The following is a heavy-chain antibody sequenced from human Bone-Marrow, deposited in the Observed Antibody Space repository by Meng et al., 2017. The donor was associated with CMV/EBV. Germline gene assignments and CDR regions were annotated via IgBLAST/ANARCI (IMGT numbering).Heavy chain of an antibody. CDR1: GCTFSGYG. CDR3: ASPSSSPGPFDL. Sequence: GVASGCTFSGYGFHWVRQAPGKGLEWVAVIWYDGSNKYYADSVKGRFIISRDNSKNTVYLQMDSLRAEDTAVYYCASPSSSPGPFDLWGRGTLVTVSS. J-gene: IGHJ2*01. D-gene: IGHD1-14*01. V-gene: IGHV3-33*01. CDR2: IWYDGSNK.